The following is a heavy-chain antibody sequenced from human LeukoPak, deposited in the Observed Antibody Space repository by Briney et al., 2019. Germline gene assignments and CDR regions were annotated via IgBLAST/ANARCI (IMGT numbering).Heavy chain of an antibody. CDR1: GFTFSDYY. CDR3: ARGGDVVVPAAWFDY. D-gene: IGHD2-2*01. CDR2: ISSSGSTI. Sequence: GGSLRLSCAASGFTFSDYYMSWIRQAPGKGLEWVSYISSSGSTIYYADSVKGRFTISRDNAKNSLYLQMNSLRAVDTAVYYCARGGDVVVPAAWFDYWGQGTLVTVSS. J-gene: IGHJ4*02. V-gene: IGHV3-11*01.